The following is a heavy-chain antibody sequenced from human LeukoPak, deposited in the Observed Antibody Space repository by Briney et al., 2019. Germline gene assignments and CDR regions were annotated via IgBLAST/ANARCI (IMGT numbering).Heavy chain of an antibody. J-gene: IGHJ4*02. Sequence: GGSLRLSCAASGFTFSGYGMHWVRQAPGKGLEWVAVISYDGSNKYYADSVKGRFTISRDNSKNTLYLQMNSLRAEDTAVYYCAKIAAGTGYYFDYWGQGTLVTVSS. CDR1: GFTFSGYG. CDR3: AKIAAGTGYYFDY. D-gene: IGHD6-13*01. CDR2: ISYDGSNK. V-gene: IGHV3-30*18.